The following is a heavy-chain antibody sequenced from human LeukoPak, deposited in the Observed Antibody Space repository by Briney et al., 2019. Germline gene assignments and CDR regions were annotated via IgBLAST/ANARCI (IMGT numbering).Heavy chain of an antibody. Sequence: PGGSLRLSCAASGFTFSSYGMSWVRQAPGKGLEWVSAISGSGGSTYYADSVKGRFTISRDNAKNSLYVQMNSLRDEDTAVYYCARNGRLVDYWGQGTLVTVSS. J-gene: IGHJ4*02. CDR2: ISGSGGST. V-gene: IGHV3-23*01. CDR3: ARNGRLVDY. D-gene: IGHD1-1*01. CDR1: GFTFSSYG.